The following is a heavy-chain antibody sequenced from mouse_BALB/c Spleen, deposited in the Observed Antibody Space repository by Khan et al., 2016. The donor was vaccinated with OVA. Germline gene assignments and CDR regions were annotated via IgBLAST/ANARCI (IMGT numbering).Heavy chain of an antibody. V-gene: IGHV5-6*01. CDR1: GFTFSSYS. CDR2: ISSGGDYT. CDR3: ASHLTGSFAY. D-gene: IGHD4-1*01. Sequence: EVKLVESGGDLVKPGGSLKLSCAASGFTFSSYSMSWVRQTPDKRLEWVASISSGGDYTYYPDIVKGRFTISRDNAKNTLYLEMSSLKSEDTAMYYVASHLTGSFAYWGQGTLVTVSA. J-gene: IGHJ3*01.